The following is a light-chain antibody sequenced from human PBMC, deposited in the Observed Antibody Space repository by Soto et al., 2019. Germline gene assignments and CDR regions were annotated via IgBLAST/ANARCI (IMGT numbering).Light chain of an antibody. CDR1: SSDVGGYNY. J-gene: IGLJ1*01. V-gene: IGLV2-14*01. CDR2: DVS. Sequence: QSVLNQPASVSGSPGQSITISCTGTSSDVGGYNYVSWYQQHPGKAPKLMIYDVSNRPSGVSNRFSGSESGNTASLTISGLQAVDEADYYCCSYTSSSTFVFGSGPKVTVL. CDR3: CSYTSSSTFV.